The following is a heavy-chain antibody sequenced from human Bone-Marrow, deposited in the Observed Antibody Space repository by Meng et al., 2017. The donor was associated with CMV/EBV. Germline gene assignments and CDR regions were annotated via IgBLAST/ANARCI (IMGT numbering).Heavy chain of an antibody. D-gene: IGHD2-15*01. CDR3: ARSPGWWSLDY. J-gene: IGHJ4*02. V-gene: IGHV4-4*01. CDR1: GDSISTNYW. Sequence: LTCAVLGDSISTNYWWSWVRQPPGKGLEWIGEISHSGSTKYTPSLNSRVTISVDKTKNHFSLKVTSVTAADTGVYFCARSPGWWSLDYWGQGSLVTVSS. CDR2: ISHSGST.